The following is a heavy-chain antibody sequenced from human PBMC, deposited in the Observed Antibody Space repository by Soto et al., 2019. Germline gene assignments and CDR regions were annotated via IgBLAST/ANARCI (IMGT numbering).Heavy chain of an antibody. CDR2: IYYSGAP. CDR1: GGSISDDTYY. D-gene: IGHD1-1*01. J-gene: IGHJ5*02. V-gene: IGHV4-39*01. Sequence: QLQLQESGPGLVKPSETLSLTCTVSGGSISDDTYYWGWIRQPPGKGLEWIGSIYYSGAPSYNPSVELRVAMSVDTSKKQRSLRLLSVTAADTAVYEWARLHCHRPNCVPLDPWGQGTLVIVSS. CDR3: ARLHCHRPNCVPLDP.